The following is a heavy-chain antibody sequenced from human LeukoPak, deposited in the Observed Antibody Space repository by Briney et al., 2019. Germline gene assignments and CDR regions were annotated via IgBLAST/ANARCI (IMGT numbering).Heavy chain of an antibody. Sequence: GGSLRLSCAASGFTFSSYAMHWVRQAPGKGLEWVAVISYDGSNKYYADSVKGRFTISRDNSKNTLYMQMNSLRAEDTAVYYCARDHHYDSSGIPWAFDIWGQGTMVTVSS. CDR2: ISYDGSNK. V-gene: IGHV3-30-3*01. D-gene: IGHD3-22*01. CDR3: ARDHHYDSSGIPWAFDI. CDR1: GFTFSSYA. J-gene: IGHJ3*02.